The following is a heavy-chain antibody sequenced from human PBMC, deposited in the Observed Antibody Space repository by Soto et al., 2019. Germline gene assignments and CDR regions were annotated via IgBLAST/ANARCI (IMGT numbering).Heavy chain of an antibody. D-gene: IGHD3-10*01. J-gene: IGHJ4*02. Sequence: QVQLVQSGAEVKKPGSSVKVSCTASGGTFNFYSISWVRQAPGQGLEWVGRVIPMVGMSEYAQKFQGRVTITADKSTSTAYMNLRSPRSEATAVYYCATNYGSGSAHFDYWGQGTLVTVSS. CDR2: VIPMVGMS. CDR1: GGTFNFYS. CDR3: ATNYGSGSAHFDY. V-gene: IGHV1-69*02.